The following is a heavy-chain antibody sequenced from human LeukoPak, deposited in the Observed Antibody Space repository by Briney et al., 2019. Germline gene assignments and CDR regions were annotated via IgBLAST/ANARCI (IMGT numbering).Heavy chain of an antibody. J-gene: IGHJ4*02. CDR2: IYYSGST. V-gene: IGHV4-59*08. Sequence: SETLSLTCTVFGGSISSYYWSWIRQPPGKGLEWIGYIYYSGSTNYNPSLKSRVTISVDTSKNQFSLKLSSVTAADTAVYYCATYSSGWTHTFDYWGQGTLVTVSS. CDR3: ATYSSGWTHTFDY. D-gene: IGHD6-19*01. CDR1: GGSISSYY.